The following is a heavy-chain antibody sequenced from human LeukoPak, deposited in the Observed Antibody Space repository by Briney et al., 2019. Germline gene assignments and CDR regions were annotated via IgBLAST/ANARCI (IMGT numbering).Heavy chain of an antibody. J-gene: IGHJ6*03. CDR1: GGTFSSYA. CDR2: IIPIFGTA. CDR3: ARARSGDFGVPMAYYYYMDV. Sequence: PEASVKVSCKASGGTFSSYAISWVRQAPGQGLEWMGGIIPIFGTANYAQKFQGRVTITADESTSTAYMELSSLRSEDTAVYYCARARSGDFGVPMAYYYYMDVWGKGTTVTVSS. D-gene: IGHD3-3*01. V-gene: IGHV1-69*13.